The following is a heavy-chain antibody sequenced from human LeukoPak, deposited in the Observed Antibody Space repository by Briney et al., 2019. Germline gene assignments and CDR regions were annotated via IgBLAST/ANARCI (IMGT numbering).Heavy chain of an antibody. V-gene: IGHV3-7*01. Sequence: GGSLRLSCTASGFSFSTSWVSWVRQTPGKGLEWVANIKKDGSGEYYVDSVKTRFTISRDNAKNSLYLQLNSLIVEDTAVYYCARLSTSVAGGDHWGQGTLVTVSS. D-gene: IGHD6-19*01. J-gene: IGHJ4*02. CDR1: GFSFSTSW. CDR3: ARLSTSVAGGDH. CDR2: IKKDGSGE.